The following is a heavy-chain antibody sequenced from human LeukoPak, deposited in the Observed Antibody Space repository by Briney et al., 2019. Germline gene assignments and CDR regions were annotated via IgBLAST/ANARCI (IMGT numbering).Heavy chain of an antibody. J-gene: IGHJ4*02. CDR2: IYYTGST. Sequence: SQTLSLTCTVSGGSISSGGYYWNWIRQHPGKGLEWIGYIYYTGSTYYNPSLRSRVTISLDTSKNQFSLKLTSVTAADTAIYYCARDYYDGSGYHYFDDWGQGTLVTVS. CDR1: GGSISSGGYY. V-gene: IGHV4-31*03. D-gene: IGHD3-22*01. CDR3: ARDYYDGSGYHYFDD.